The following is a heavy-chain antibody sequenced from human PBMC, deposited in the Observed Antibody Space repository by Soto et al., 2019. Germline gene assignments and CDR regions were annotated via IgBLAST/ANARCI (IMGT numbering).Heavy chain of an antibody. V-gene: IGHV4-61*01. CDR1: GDSVSSGTYY. J-gene: IGHJ4*02. CDR2: IYYRGST. D-gene: IGHD4-17*01. CDR3: ARGLDYVGFDY. Sequence: QVQLQESGPGLVKPSETLSLTCIVSGDSVSSGTYYWSWIRQPPGKGLEWIGYIYYRGSTNYNPSLKSRVTISIDTSRNQCSLKVNSVTAADTAVYYCARGLDYVGFDYWGQGTLVAVSS.